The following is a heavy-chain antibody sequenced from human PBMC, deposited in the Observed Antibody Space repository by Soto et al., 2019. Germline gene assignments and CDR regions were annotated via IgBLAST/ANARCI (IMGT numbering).Heavy chain of an antibody. J-gene: IGHJ5*02. CDR1: GGSISSSSYY. CDR2: IYYSGST. Sequence: SETLSLTCTVSGGSISSSSYYWGWIRQPPGKGLEWIGSIYYSGSTYYNPSLKSRVTISVDTSKNQFSLKLSSVTAADTAVYYCARSVLDIVVANSDQNWFDPWGQGTLVTVSS. D-gene: IGHD2-15*01. V-gene: IGHV4-39*01. CDR3: ARSVLDIVVANSDQNWFDP.